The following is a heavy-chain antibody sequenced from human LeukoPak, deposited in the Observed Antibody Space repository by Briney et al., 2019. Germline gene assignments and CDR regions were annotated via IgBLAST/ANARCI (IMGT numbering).Heavy chain of an antibody. D-gene: IGHD6-13*01. CDR1: GGSFSGYY. V-gene: IGHV4-34*01. CDR3: ARVWVRGSSWFPRGYFDY. CDR2: INHSGST. Sequence: SETLSLTCAVYGGSFSGYYRSWIRQPPGKGLEWIGEINHSGSTNYNPSLKSRVTISVDTSKNQFSLKLSSVTAADTAVYYCARVWVRGSSWFPRGYFDYWGQGTLVTVSS. J-gene: IGHJ4*02.